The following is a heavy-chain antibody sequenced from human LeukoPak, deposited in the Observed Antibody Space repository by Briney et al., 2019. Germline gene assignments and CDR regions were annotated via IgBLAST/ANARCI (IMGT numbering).Heavy chain of an antibody. D-gene: IGHD1-7*01. Sequence: ASVRVSCKVSGYTLTELSMHWVRQAPGKGLEWMGGFDPEDGETIYAQKFQGRVTMSEDTSTDTAYMELSSLRSEDTAVYYCATGNNRNYAMFDYWGQGTLVTVSS. V-gene: IGHV1-24*01. J-gene: IGHJ4*02. CDR1: GYTLTELS. CDR3: ATGNNRNYAMFDY. CDR2: FDPEDGET.